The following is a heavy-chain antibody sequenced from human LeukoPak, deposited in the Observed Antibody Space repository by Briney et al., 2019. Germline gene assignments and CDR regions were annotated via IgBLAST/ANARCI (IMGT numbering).Heavy chain of an antibody. Sequence: SETLSLTCTVSGGSISSGDYYWSWIRQPQGKGLEWIGYIYYSGSTYYNPSLKSRVTISVDTSKNQFSLKLSSVTAADTAVYYCARGYCSSTSCYPANHAFDIWGQGTMVTVSS. J-gene: IGHJ3*02. CDR3: ARGYCSSTSCYPANHAFDI. V-gene: IGHV4-30-4*08. CDR2: IYYSGST. D-gene: IGHD2-2*01. CDR1: GGSISSGDYY.